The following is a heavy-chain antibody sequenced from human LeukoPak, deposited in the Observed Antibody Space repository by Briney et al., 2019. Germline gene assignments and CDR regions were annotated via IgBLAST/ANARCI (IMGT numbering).Heavy chain of an antibody. CDR3: ARTVGDSSGHLYYFDF. CDR2: IYTSGSS. CDR1: GGSISSYY. J-gene: IGHJ4*02. Sequence: SETLPLTCTVSGGSISSYYWSWIRQPAGKGLEWIGRIYTSGSSSYNPSLKSRVTMSVDTSKKQFSLKLSSVIAADTAVYYCARTVGDSSGHLYYFDFWGQGTLVTASS. D-gene: IGHD3-22*01. V-gene: IGHV4-4*07.